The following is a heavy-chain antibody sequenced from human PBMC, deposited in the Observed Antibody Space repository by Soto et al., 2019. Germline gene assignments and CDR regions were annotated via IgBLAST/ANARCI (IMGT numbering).Heavy chain of an antibody. Sequence: QVELVESGGGLAKPGGSLRLSCAASGFTFSDYDMSWIRQAPGKGLEWVSYTSSSGSTTYYTDSVKGRFTMSRDNAKNSMYLHMDSLRVEDTAVYYCARDLQGIAVDHSYYYGMDVWGQGTTVTVSS. D-gene: IGHD6-19*01. V-gene: IGHV3-11*01. CDR2: TSSSGSTT. CDR3: ARDLQGIAVDHSYYYGMDV. CDR1: GFTFSDYD. J-gene: IGHJ6*02.